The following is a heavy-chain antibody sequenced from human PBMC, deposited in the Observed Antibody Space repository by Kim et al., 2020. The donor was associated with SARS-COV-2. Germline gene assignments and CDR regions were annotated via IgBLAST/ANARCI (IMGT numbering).Heavy chain of an antibody. D-gene: IGHD7-27*01. V-gene: IGHV4-34*01. CDR3: ARTLGSSFDY. Sequence: NHSRSTNNNQALKRRVTISVDTAKNQCSLKRSSVTAADTAVYYCARTLGSSFDYWGQGTLVTVSS. J-gene: IGHJ4*02. CDR2: NHSRST.